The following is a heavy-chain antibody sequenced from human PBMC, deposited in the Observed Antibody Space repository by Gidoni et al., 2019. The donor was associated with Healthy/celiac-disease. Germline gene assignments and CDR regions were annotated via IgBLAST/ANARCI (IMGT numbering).Heavy chain of an antibody. J-gene: IGHJ4*02. D-gene: IGHD4-17*01. CDR1: GFTFDEYG. CDR2: INWNGGST. V-gene: IGHV3-20*01. Sequence: EVPLVESGGGVVRPGGSLSLSGAASGFTFDEYGMSWVRQAPGKGLGWVYGINWNGGSTGYADSVKGRFTISRDNAKNSLYLQMNSLRAEDTALYHCARGSVGGDYRFDYWGQGTLVTVSS. CDR3: ARGSVGGDYRFDY.